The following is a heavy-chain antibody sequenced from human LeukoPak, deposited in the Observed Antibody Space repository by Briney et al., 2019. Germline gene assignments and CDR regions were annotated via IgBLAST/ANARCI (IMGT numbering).Heavy chain of an antibody. D-gene: IGHD5-12*01. CDR3: ARASNGYETPDDY. CDR2: ISSSSSYI. J-gene: IGHJ4*02. CDR1: GFTFSSYS. Sequence: GGSLRLSCAASGFTFSSYSMNWVRQAPGKGLEWVSSISSSSSYIYYADSVKGRFTISRDNAKNSLYLQMNSLRAEDTAVYYCARASNGYETPDDYWGQGTLVTVSS. V-gene: IGHV3-21*01.